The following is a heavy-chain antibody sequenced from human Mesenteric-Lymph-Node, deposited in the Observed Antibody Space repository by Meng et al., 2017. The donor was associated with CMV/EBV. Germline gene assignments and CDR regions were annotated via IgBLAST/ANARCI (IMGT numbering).Heavy chain of an antibody. Sequence: GGSLRLSCAASGFTVSSNYISWVRQAPGKGLEWVSIIHSDGSTYYADSVKGRFTISRDNAKNSLYLQLNSLRADDTAVYYCARDVSSIRGLRHYFDYWGQGTLVTVSS. V-gene: IGHV3-53*01. CDR1: GFTVSSNY. J-gene: IGHJ4*02. CDR2: IHSDGST. CDR3: ARDVSSIRGLRHYFDY. D-gene: IGHD3-10*01.